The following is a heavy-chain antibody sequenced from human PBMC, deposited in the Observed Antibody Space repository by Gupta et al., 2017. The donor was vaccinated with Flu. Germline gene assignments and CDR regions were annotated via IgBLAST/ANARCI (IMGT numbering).Heavy chain of an antibody. Sequence: QVQLQESGPGLVKPSETLSLTCTVSGGSISSYYWSWIRQPPGKGLEWIGYIYYSGSTNYNPSLKSRVTISVDTSKNQFSLKLSSVTAADTAVYYCARGGYSSGWSVSTFDYWGQGTLVTVSS. D-gene: IGHD6-19*01. CDR1: GGSISSYY. J-gene: IGHJ4*02. CDR3: ARGGYSSGWSVSTFDY. V-gene: IGHV4-59*08. CDR2: IYYSGST.